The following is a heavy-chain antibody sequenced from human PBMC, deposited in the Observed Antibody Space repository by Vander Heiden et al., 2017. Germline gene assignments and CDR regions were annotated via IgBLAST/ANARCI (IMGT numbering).Heavy chain of an antibody. J-gene: IGHJ4*02. D-gene: IGHD3-22*01. Sequence: EVQLLESGGGLVQPGGSLRLSCAASGFTFSSYATRWVRQAPGKGLEWVSAISGSGGSTYYADSVKGRFTISRDNSKNTLYLQMNSLRAEDTAVYYCAKDPHPITMIVGDYWGQGTLVTVSS. V-gene: IGHV3-23*01. CDR3: AKDPHPITMIVGDY. CDR2: ISGSGGST. CDR1: GFTFSSYA.